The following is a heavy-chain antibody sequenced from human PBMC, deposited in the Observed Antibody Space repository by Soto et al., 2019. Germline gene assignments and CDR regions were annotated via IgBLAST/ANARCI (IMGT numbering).Heavy chain of an antibody. CDR2: INPNSGAT. CDR3: AGTGNYGSGTSFRVDY. D-gene: IGHD3-10*01. CDR1: GYTFTGYY. V-gene: IGHV1-2*02. J-gene: IGHJ4*02. Sequence: ASVKVSCKASGYTFTGYYVHWVRQAPGQGLEWMGWINPNSGATIYPQKFQGRVTMTRDTSISTAYMELNSLRFDDTAVYYCAGTGNYGSGTSFRVDYWGQGTLVTVSS.